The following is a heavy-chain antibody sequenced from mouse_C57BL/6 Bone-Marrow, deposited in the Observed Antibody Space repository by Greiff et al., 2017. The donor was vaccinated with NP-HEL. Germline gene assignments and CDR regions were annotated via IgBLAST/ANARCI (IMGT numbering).Heavy chain of an antibody. D-gene: IGHD4-1*01. V-gene: IGHV8-8*01. Sequence: QVTLKVSGPGILQPSPTLSLTCSSSGFSLSTFGMGVGWLRQPSGQGLEWLAHLWWGDDKYYNPSLKSRLTSSKDTSKNQVFLKIANVDTADTATYDCARKTGSFDYWGQGTTLTVSS. CDR2: LWWGDDK. CDR3: ARKTGSFDY. CDR1: GFSLSTFGMG. J-gene: IGHJ2*01.